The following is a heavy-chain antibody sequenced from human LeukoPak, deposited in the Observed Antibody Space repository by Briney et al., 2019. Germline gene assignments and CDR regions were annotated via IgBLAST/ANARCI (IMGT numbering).Heavy chain of an antibody. CDR1: GFTFSSYG. J-gene: IGHJ6*03. V-gene: IGHV3-30*02. Sequence: GGSLRLSCAASGFTFSSYGMHWVRQAPGKGLEWVAFIRYDGSNKYYADSVKGRFTISRDNSKNTLYLQMNSLRAEDTAVYYCANRNYCSSTSCPDYYYMDVWGKGTTVTVSS. D-gene: IGHD2-2*01. CDR2: IRYDGSNK. CDR3: ANRNYCSSTSCPDYYYMDV.